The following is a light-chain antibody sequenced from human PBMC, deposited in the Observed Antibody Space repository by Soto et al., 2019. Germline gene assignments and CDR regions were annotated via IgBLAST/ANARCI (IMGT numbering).Light chain of an antibody. Sequence: IQLTQSRPSLSASVGDRVTISCRASQGIANFLAWYQQKPGKAPKLLIYAASTLQSGVPSRFSGSGSGTDFTLTISSLQPEDFATYYCQQLNSFPIPFGPGTKVDIK. V-gene: IGKV1-9*01. CDR2: AAS. CDR1: QGIANF. CDR3: QQLNSFPIP. J-gene: IGKJ3*01.